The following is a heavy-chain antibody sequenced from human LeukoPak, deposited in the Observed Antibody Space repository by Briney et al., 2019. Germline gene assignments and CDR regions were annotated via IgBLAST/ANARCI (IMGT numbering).Heavy chain of an antibody. CDR2: IHPGGGTT. CDR3: ARDRGMTTVTTTYYYGMDV. D-gene: IGHD4-17*01. V-gene: IGHV1-46*01. J-gene: IGHJ6*04. CDR1: AYTFTINY. Sequence: ASVTVCFTAAAYTFTINYIHLVRQAHGQGLGLMGIIHPGGGTTIYTQRFQGRGTITRDTSTSTVYMELSSLRSDDTAVYYCARDRGMTTVTTTYYYGMDVWGKGTTVTVSS.